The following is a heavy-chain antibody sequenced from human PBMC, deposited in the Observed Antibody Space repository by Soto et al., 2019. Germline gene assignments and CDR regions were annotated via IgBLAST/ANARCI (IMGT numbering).Heavy chain of an antibody. CDR2: ISGSGGST. J-gene: IGHJ5*02. D-gene: IGHD6-13*01. CDR3: ATDAPVEAAAAVNWFDP. CDR1: GFTFSSYA. V-gene: IGHV3-23*01. Sequence: EVQLLESGGGLVQPGGSLRLSCAASGFTFSSYAMSWVRQAPGKGLEWVSAISGSGGSTYYADSVKGRFTISRDNSKNTLYLQMNSLRAEDTAVYYCATDAPVEAAAAVNWFDPWGQGTLVTVSS.